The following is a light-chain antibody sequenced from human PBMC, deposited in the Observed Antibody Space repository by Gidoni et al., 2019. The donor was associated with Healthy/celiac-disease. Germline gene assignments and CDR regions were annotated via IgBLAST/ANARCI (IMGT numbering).Light chain of an antibody. CDR2: GKS. CDR1: SSNIGAGYD. CDR3: QSYDSSLSGSTV. V-gene: IGLV1-40*01. Sequence: QSVLTQPPSVSGAPGQRVTIACTGSSSNIGAGYDVHWYQQRPGPAPTLLIYGKSNPPSGVPDRFSGSKSDTSASLAITGLQAEDEADYYCQSYDSSLSGSTVFGGGTKLTVL. J-gene: IGLJ2*01.